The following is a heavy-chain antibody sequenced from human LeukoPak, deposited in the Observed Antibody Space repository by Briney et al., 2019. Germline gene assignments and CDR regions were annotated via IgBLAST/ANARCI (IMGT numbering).Heavy chain of an antibody. CDR2: IYTSGST. CDR1: GGSISSGSYY. CDR3: ARGGDWFDP. J-gene: IGHJ5*02. V-gene: IGHV4-61*02. D-gene: IGHD6-25*01. Sequence: SSETLSLTCTVSGGSISSGSYYWSWIRQPAGKGLEWIGRIYTSGSTNYNPSLKGRVTISVDTSKNQFSLKLSSVTAADTAVYYCARGGDWFDPWGQGTLVTVSS.